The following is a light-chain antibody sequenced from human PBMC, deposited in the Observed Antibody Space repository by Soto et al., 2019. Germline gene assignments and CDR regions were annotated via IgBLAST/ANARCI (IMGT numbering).Light chain of an antibody. CDR3: QQYTNWPRT. CDR2: SAS. J-gene: IGKJ1*01. CDR1: QSVSSN. Sequence: EIVMTQSPATLSVSPGERATLSCRASQSVSSNLAWYQQKPGQAPRLLIFSASSRATGIPARFSGSGSGTDFTLTISSLQSEDFAVYFCQQYTNWPRTFGRGTKVEMK. V-gene: IGKV3-15*01.